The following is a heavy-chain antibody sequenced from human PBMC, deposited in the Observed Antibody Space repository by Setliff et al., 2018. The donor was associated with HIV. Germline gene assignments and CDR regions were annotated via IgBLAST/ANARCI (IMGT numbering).Heavy chain of an antibody. CDR3: ARARSDWYNVRPYYFDL. D-gene: IGHD6-19*01. CDR2: IFYSGTT. CDR1: GDSINSGDSY. Sequence: PSETLSLTCSVSGDSINSGDSYWSWIRQPPGKGLEWIGYIFYSGTTYYNPSLQSRVAISLDASKNQFSLRLSSVTAADTAVYYCARARSDWYNVRPYYFDLWGQGTPVTVSS. J-gene: IGHJ4*02. V-gene: IGHV4-30-4*08.